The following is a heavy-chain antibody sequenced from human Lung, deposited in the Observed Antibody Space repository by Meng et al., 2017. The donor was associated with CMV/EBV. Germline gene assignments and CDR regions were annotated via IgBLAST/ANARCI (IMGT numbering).Heavy chain of an antibody. D-gene: IGHD3-3*01. CDR1: GGSFSGYY. Sequence: SETRSLTCAVYGGSFSGYYWSWIRQPPGKGLEWIGEINHSGSINYNPSLKSRVTISVDTSKDQFSLKLNSVTAADTAVYYCARAPIINDFWSGQVSNYFDNWGQGTLVTVSS. CDR2: INHSGSI. V-gene: IGHV4-34*01. CDR3: ARAPIINDFWSGQVSNYFDN. J-gene: IGHJ4*02.